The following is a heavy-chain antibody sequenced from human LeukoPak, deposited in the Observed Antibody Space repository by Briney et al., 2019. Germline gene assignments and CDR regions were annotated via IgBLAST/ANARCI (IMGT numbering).Heavy chain of an antibody. V-gene: IGHV1-8*02. Sequence: ASVKVSCKASGYTFTSYGISWVRQAPGQGLEWMGWMNPNSGNTGYAQRFQGRFTLTRETFISTAYMELSSLRSDDTAVYYCVRAMAPLDTFNYQYAMDVWGQGTMVTVSS. J-gene: IGHJ6*02. D-gene: IGHD5-24*01. CDR1: GYTFTSYG. CDR3: VRAMAPLDTFNYQYAMDV. CDR2: MNPNSGNT.